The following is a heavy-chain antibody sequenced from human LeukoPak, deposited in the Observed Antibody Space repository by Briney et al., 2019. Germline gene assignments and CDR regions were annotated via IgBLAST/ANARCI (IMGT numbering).Heavy chain of an antibody. Sequence: GGSLRLSCAASGFTFSSYGMHWVRQAPGKGLEWVAVIWYDGSNKYYADSVKGRFTISRDNSKNTLYLQMNSLRAEDTAVYYCAKDLADRGGDCLFDYWGQGTLVTVSS. D-gene: IGHD2-21*02. CDR2: IWYDGSNK. J-gene: IGHJ4*02. CDR3: AKDLADRGGDCLFDY. CDR1: GFTFSSYG. V-gene: IGHV3-33*06.